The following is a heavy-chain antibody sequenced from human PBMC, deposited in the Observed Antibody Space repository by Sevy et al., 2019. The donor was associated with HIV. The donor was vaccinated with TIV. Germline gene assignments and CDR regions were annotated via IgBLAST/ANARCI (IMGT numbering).Heavy chain of an antibody. CDR2: IYYSGST. V-gene: IGHV4-59*01. D-gene: IGHD6-19*01. Sequence: SETLSLACTVSGGSISSYYWSWIRQPPGKGLEWIGYIYYSGSTNYNPSLKSRVTISVDTSKNQFSLKLSSVTAADTAVYYCARRGLGNWFDPWGQGTLVTVSS. CDR3: ARRGLGNWFDP. CDR1: GGSISSYY. J-gene: IGHJ5*02.